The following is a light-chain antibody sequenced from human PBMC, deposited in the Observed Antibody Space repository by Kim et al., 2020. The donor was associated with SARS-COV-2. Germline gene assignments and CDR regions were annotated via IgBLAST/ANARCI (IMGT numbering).Light chain of an antibody. V-gene: IGLV3-19*01. CDR3: NSRDSSGNPRWV. CDR2: GKN. J-gene: IGLJ3*02. CDR1: SLRSYY. Sequence: LGQTVRIKCQGDSLRSYYASWYQQKPGQAPVLVIYGKNNRPSGIPDRFSGSSSGNTASLTITGAQAEDEADYYCNSRDSSGNPRWVFCGGTKLTVL.